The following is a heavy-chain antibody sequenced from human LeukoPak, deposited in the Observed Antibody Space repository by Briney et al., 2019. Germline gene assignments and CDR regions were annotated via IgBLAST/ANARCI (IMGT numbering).Heavy chain of an antibody. CDR3: ARVPNYYDSSARAYYFDY. CDR2: IIPILGIA. Sequence: SVKVSCKASGGTFSSYAISWVRQATGQGLEWMGRIIPILGIANYAQKFQGRVTITADKSTSTAYMELSSLRSEDTAVYYCARVPNYYDSSARAYYFDYWGQGTLVTVSS. D-gene: IGHD3-22*01. V-gene: IGHV1-69*04. CDR1: GGTFSSYA. J-gene: IGHJ4*02.